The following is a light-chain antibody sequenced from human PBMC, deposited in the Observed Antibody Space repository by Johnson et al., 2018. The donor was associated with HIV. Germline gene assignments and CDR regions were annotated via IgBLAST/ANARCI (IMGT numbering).Light chain of an antibody. V-gene: IGLV1-51*02. CDR1: VSNIESYF. Sequence: QSVLTQPPSVSAAPGQTVNISCSGNVSNIESYFVSWYQQLPGAAPTLLIYENNKRPSGIPDRFSGSKSGTSTTLGITGLQTGDEADYYCGTCISTGSVFGSGTKVTVL. CDR2: ENN. CDR3: GTCISTGSV. J-gene: IGLJ1*01.